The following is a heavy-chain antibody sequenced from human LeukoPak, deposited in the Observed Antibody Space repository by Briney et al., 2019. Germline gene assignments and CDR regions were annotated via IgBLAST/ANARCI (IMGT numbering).Heavy chain of an antibody. D-gene: IGHD5-24*01. Sequence: ASVKVSCKASGYTFTSYYMHWVRQAPGQGLEWMGLINPTGGSTGYAQKFQGRVTMTRNTSISTAYMELSSLRSEDTAVYYCARDLMAPKSDYWGQGTLVTVSS. CDR1: GYTFTSYY. CDR3: ARDLMAPKSDY. V-gene: IGHV1-46*01. CDR2: INPTGGST. J-gene: IGHJ4*02.